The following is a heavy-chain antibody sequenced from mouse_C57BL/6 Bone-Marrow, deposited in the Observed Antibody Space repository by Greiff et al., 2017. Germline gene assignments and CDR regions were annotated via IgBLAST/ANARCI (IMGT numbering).Heavy chain of an antibody. CDR1: GYTFTSYW. J-gene: IGHJ3*01. Sequence: VQLQESGAELAKPGASVKLSCKASGYTFTSYWMHWVQQRPGQGLEWIGYINPSSGYTKSNQKFKDKATLTADKSSSTAYMQLSSLTYEDSAVHYCARSQRRLRFAYWGQGTLVTVSA. CDR2: INPSSGYT. V-gene: IGHV1-7*01. CDR3: ARSQRRLRFAY. D-gene: IGHD3-2*02.